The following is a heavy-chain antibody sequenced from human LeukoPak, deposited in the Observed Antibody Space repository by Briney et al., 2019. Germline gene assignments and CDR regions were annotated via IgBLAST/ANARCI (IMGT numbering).Heavy chain of an antibody. D-gene: IGHD1-26*01. J-gene: IGHJ4*02. CDR2: IYHSGST. CDR1: GYSISSGYY. Sequence: SETLSLTCAISGYSISSGYYWGWIRQPPGKGLEWIGSIYHSGSTYYNPSLKSRVTISVDTSKNQFSLKLSSVTAADTAVYYCASGSYYFDYWGQGTLVTVSS. V-gene: IGHV4-38-2*01. CDR3: ASGSYYFDY.